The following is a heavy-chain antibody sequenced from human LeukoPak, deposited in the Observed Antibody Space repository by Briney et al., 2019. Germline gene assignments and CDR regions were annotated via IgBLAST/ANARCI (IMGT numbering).Heavy chain of an antibody. D-gene: IGHD6-19*01. CDR1: GYTFTGYY. V-gene: IGHV1-2*02. J-gene: IGHJ5*02. Sequence: ASVKVSCKASGYTFTGYYMHWVRQAPGQGLEWMGWINPNSGGTNYAQKFQGRVTMTRDTSISTAYMELSRLRSDDTAAYYCARYKDSSCWSGWFDPWGQGTLVTVSS. CDR2: INPNSGGT. CDR3: ARYKDSSCWSGWFDP.